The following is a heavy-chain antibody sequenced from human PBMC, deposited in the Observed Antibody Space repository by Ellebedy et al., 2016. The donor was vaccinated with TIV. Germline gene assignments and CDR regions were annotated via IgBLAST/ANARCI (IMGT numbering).Heavy chain of an antibody. V-gene: IGHV3-48*04. CDR3: ARGGGYSHDSWWYPDV. CDR1: GFSFSRHI. CDR2: ISATTV. D-gene: IGHD5-12*01. Sequence: GESLKISXAASGFSFSRHIFNWVRQAPGKGLEWVSYISATTVYYTDSVKGRFTISRDDAKNSLYLQMNSLRAEDTAVYYCARGGGYSHDSWWYPDVWGRGTLVTVSS. J-gene: IGHJ2*01.